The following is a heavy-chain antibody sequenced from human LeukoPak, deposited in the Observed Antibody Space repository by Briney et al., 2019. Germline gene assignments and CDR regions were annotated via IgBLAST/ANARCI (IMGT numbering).Heavy chain of an antibody. D-gene: IGHD4-23*01. V-gene: IGHV4-59*08. J-gene: IGHJ4*02. CDR1: GSISSYY. CDR2: SYFIGSP. CDR3: AGVRSTVGWRSFDY. Sequence: PSETLSLTCTVDGSISSYYWSWIRQAPGKGLEWIGHSYFIGSPNYNPSLKSRVTISVDTPKNQFSLKLSSVTAAVTAVYYCAGVRSTVGWRSFDYWGQGILVTVSS.